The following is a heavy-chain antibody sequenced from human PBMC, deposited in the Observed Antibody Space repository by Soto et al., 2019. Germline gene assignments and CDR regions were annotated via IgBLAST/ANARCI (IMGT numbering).Heavy chain of an antibody. Sequence: EVHLVQSGGGLVQPGGSLRLSCVASGFTFSNFWMSWVRQAPGKGLEWVANIKEDGSKKYYVDSVKGRFTISRHNAQNSLDLQINSLRAEDTAVYYCASPSGWYQIDFWGQGTLVTVSS. J-gene: IGHJ4*02. CDR2: IKEDGSKK. V-gene: IGHV3-7*01. CDR3: ASPSGWYQIDF. CDR1: GFTFSNFW. D-gene: IGHD6-19*01.